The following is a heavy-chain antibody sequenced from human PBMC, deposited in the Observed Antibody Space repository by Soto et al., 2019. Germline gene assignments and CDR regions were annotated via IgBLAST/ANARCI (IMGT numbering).Heavy chain of an antibody. V-gene: IGHV3-23*01. Sequence: PGGSLRLSCAASGFTFSSYTMNWVRQAPGKGLEWVSTFVGSTGSTFYADSVKGRFTISRDDSKNTLYLQMNSLRAEDTAVYYCAKRHTTVATPANYFDYWVQGTLVTVSS. CDR2: FVGSTGST. CDR1: GFTFSSYT. CDR3: AKRHTTVATPANYFDY. D-gene: IGHD1-1*01. J-gene: IGHJ4*02.